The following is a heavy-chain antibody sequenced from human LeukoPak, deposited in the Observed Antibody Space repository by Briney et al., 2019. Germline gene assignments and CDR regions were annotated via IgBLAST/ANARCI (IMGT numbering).Heavy chain of an antibody. CDR3: ARVTLGTYYFDY. D-gene: IGHD3-16*01. J-gene: IGHJ4*02. V-gene: IGHV3-11*04. CDR2: ISSSGNIF. Sequence: GGSLRLSCAASGFTFSDYYMRWIRQAPGKGLEWVSYISSSGNIFYYADSVKGRFTVSRDNAQSSLYLQMNSLRAEDTAVYYCARVTLGTYYFDYWGQGTLVTVSS. CDR1: GFTFSDYY.